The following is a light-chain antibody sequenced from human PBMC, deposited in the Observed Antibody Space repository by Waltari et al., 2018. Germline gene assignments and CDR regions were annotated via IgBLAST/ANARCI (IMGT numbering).Light chain of an antibody. V-gene: IGLV2-14*03. Sequence: QSALTQPASVSGSPGQSIPISCTGTSRYVGNYDRLSWYQQHPGKTPKVVIFDVSYRPSGVSNRFSGSKSGNTASLTISGLQAEDEADYYCTSYTSSHSLVFGTGTKVTVL. J-gene: IGLJ1*01. CDR2: DVS. CDR3: TSYTSSHSLV. CDR1: SRYVGNYDR.